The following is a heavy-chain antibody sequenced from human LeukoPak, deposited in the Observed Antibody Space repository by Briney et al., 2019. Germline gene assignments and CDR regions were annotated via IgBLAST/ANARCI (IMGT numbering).Heavy chain of an antibody. CDR1: GFTFSSYW. Sequence: PGGSLRLSCAASGFTFSSYWIHWVRQAPGKGLVWVSRITSDGSSTSYADSVKGRFTISRDNAKNTLYLQMNSLGAGDTAVYYCARGSNRSGYYYSFDYWGQGALVTVSS. D-gene: IGHD3-22*01. CDR3: ARGSNRSGYYYSFDY. CDR2: ITSDGSST. J-gene: IGHJ4*02. V-gene: IGHV3-74*01.